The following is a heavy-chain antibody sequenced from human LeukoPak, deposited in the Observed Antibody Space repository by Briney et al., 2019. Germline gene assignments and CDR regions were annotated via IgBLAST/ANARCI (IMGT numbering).Heavy chain of an antibody. D-gene: IGHD3-10*01. CDR2: IYPDDSDT. Sequence: GESLKISCKGSGYSFTSYWIGWVRQMPGEGLEWMGIIYPDDSDTRYSPSFQGQVTISADKSISTAYLQWSSLKASDTAIYYCARTGSGTYYAFDPWGQGTLVTVSS. V-gene: IGHV5-51*01. CDR1: GYSFTSYW. CDR3: ARTGSGTYYAFDP. J-gene: IGHJ5*02.